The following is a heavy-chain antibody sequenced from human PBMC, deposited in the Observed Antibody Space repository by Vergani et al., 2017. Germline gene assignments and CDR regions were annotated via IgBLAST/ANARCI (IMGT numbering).Heavy chain of an antibody. D-gene: IGHD4-23*01. V-gene: IGHV4-59*08. CDR1: FDSIRNLY. CDR2: IHYSGNT. J-gene: IGHJ4*02. Sequence: QVQLQESGPGLVKSSATLSLTCSVSFDSIRNLYCNWIRQPPGKGLEWIGSIHYSGNTNYNPSLKTRVPISVDTSKNQFSLKLSSVTAADTAVYYCAGLQTTVVRGGFDYWGQGTLVTVSS. CDR3: AGLQTTVVRGGFDY.